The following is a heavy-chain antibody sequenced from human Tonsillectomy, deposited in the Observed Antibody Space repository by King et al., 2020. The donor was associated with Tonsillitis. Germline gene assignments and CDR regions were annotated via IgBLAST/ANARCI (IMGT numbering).Heavy chain of an antibody. V-gene: IGHV3-21*01. J-gene: IGHJ3*02. CDR1: VFTFSNYG. CDR2: ISTSSSYI. CDR3: ARDRSFTNFGVVIVGPNGAFDI. Sequence: VQLVESGGGLVTPGGSLRLSCAASVFTFSNYGMNWVRQAPGKGLEWVSSISTSSSYIYYADSVKGRFTVSRDNAKNSLYLRMNSLRAEDTAVYFCARDRSFTNFGVVIVGPNGAFDIWGQGTMVTVSS. D-gene: IGHD3-3*01.